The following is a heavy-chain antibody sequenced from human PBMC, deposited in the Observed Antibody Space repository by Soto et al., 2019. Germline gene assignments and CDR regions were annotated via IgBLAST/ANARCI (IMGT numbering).Heavy chain of an antibody. CDR3: ARGGPHYGDHYYYYYGMDV. J-gene: IGHJ6*02. CDR2: IKQDGSEK. D-gene: IGHD3-10*01. V-gene: IGHV3-7*05. CDR1: GFTFSSYW. Sequence: EVQLVESGGGLVQPGGSLRLSCAASGFTFSSYWMSWVRQAPGKGLEWVANIKQDGSEKYYVDSVKGRFTISRDNAKNSLYLQMNSLRAEDTAVYYCARGGPHYGDHYYYYYGMDVWGQGTTVTVSS.